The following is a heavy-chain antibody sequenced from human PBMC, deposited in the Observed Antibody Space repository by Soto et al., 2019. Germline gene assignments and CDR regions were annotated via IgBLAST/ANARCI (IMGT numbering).Heavy chain of an antibody. J-gene: IGHJ6*02. V-gene: IGHV3-30*18. CDR1: GFRFSAYA. D-gene: IGHD4-17*01. CDR2: ISYEGSNS. CDR3: AKDYGDYSFNNGMDG. Sequence: PGGSLRLSCAASGFRFSAYAILRVRRAPGKGLEWVAVISYEGSNSFYADSAKGRFTVSRDNSKDMVYLQMISLRGEDTTVFFCAKDYGDYSFNNGMDGWGQGTTITAP.